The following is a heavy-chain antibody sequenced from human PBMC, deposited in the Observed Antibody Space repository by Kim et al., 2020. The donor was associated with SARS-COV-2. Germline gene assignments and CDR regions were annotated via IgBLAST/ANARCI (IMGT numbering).Heavy chain of an antibody. V-gene: IGHV4-34*01. J-gene: IGHJ4*02. D-gene: IGHD3-3*01. Sequence: SETLSLTCAVYGESFSDYYWSWIRQPPGKGLEWIGEINDSGIINYNPSLKSRVTISLDTSKKHFSLKLTSATAADTALYYCVRDHPRTILGVAPIPRDATGSFANWGQGTLVTVSS. CDR3: VRDHPRTILGVAPIPRDATGSFAN. CDR1: GESFSDYY. CDR2: INDSGII.